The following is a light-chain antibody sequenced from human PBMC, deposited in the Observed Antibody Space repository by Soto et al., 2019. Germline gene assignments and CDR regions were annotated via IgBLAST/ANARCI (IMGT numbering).Light chain of an antibody. V-gene: IGLV1-51*01. Sequence: QSVLTQPPSVSAAPGQKVTISCSGSSSNIGNNYVSWYQQLPGTAPKLLIYDNNKRPSRIPDRFSGSKSGTSATLGITGLQTGDEADYYCETWDSSLSAVVFGGGTKVTVL. CDR1: SSNIGNNY. CDR2: DNN. J-gene: IGLJ3*02. CDR3: ETWDSSLSAVV.